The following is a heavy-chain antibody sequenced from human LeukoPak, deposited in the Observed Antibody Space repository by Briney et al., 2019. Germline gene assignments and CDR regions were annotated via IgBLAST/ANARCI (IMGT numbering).Heavy chain of an antibody. CDR1: GGSFSGYY. Sequence: PSETLSLTCAVYGGSFSGYYWSWIRQPPGKGLEWIGEINHSGSTNYNPSLKSRVTISVDTSKNQSSLKLSSVTAADTAVYYCARGLRIQLWLQLGWFDPWGQGTLVTVSS. CDR3: ARGLRIQLWLQLGWFDP. D-gene: IGHD5-18*01. J-gene: IGHJ5*02. V-gene: IGHV4-34*01. CDR2: INHSGST.